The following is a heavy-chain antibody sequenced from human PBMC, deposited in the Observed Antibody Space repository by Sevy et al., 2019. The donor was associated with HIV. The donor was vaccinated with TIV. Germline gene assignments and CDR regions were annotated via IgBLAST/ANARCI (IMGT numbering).Heavy chain of an antibody. D-gene: IGHD2-2*01. CDR2: MNPNSGNT. CDR1: GYTFTSYD. V-gene: IGHV1-8*03. Sequence: ASVKVSCKASGYTFTSYDINWVRQATGQELEWMGWMNPNSGNTGYAQKFQGRVTITRNTSISTAYMELSSLRSEDTAVYYCVRQLLSFDYYYYMDVWGKGTTVTVSS. J-gene: IGHJ6*03. CDR3: VRQLLSFDYYYYMDV.